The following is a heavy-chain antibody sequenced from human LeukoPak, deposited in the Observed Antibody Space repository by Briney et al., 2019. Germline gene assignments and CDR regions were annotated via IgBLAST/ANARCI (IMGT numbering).Heavy chain of an antibody. V-gene: IGHV1-8*03. CDR3: ARHGERREGQLRWSQDDY. J-gene: IGHJ4*02. CDR1: GYTFTSYD. CDR2: MNPNSGNT. D-gene: IGHD1-26*01. Sequence: ASVKVSCKASGYTFTSYDINWVRQASGQGLEWMGWMNPNSGNTAYARKFQGRVTITRDTSISTVYMELSSLRSEDTAVYYCARHGERREGQLRWSQDDYWGQGTLVTVSS.